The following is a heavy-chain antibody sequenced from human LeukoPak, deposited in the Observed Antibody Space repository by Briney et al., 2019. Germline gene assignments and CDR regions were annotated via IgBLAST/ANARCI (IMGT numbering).Heavy chain of an antibody. Sequence: PSETLFLTRSVSGGSISSGSFYWGWIRQPPGKGLEWIGSIYYSGSTYYNPSLKSRVTISVDTSKNQFSLKLSSVTAADTAVYYCARGGAVTPFDYWGQGTLVTVSS. CDR3: ARGGAVTPFDY. CDR2: IYYSGST. D-gene: IGHD3-16*01. CDR1: GGSISSGSFY. V-gene: IGHV4-39*01. J-gene: IGHJ4*02.